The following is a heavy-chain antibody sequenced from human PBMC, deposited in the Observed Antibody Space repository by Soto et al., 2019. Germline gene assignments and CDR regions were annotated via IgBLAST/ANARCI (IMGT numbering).Heavy chain of an antibody. J-gene: IGHJ4*02. Sequence: GGSRRRSCAACGFTFNTYGMHWVRQAPGKGLEWGAVISYDGSEKYYVDSVKGRFTISKDNSKNTLYLQMNSLRPEETAVYYCATSPNFYCSSPNSYKYSFDHWGQGTRVTVSS. CDR2: ISYDGSEK. D-gene: IGHD2-2*02. CDR3: ATSPNFYCSSPNSYKYSFDH. V-gene: IGHV3-30*03. CDR1: GFTFNTYG.